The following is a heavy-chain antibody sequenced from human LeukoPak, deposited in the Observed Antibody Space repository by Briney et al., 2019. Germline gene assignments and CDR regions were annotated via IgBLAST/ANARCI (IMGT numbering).Heavy chain of an antibody. Sequence: SETLSLTCAVYGGSFSGYYWSWIRQPPGKGLKGIGEINHSGSTNYNPSLKSRVTISVDTSKNQFSLKLSSVTAADTAVYYCARSERGPYYYGSGRLHGASDIWGQGTMVTVSS. CDR1: GGSFSGYY. D-gene: IGHD3-10*01. J-gene: IGHJ3*02. V-gene: IGHV4-34*01. CDR3: ARSERGPYYYGSGRLHGASDI. CDR2: INHSGST.